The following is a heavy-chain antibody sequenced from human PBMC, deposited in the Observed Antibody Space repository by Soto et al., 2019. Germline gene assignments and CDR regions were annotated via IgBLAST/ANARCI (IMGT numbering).Heavy chain of an antibody. V-gene: IGHV3-53*01. Sequence: GGSLRLSCAASGFTVSSNYMSWVRQAPGKGLEWVSVIYSGGSTYYADSVKGRFTISRDNSKNTLYLQMNSLRAEDTAVYYCATSLPAAILYSYYGMDVWGQGTTVTVSS. D-gene: IGHD2-2*01. J-gene: IGHJ6*02. CDR3: ATSLPAAILYSYYGMDV. CDR2: IYSGGST. CDR1: GFTVSSNY.